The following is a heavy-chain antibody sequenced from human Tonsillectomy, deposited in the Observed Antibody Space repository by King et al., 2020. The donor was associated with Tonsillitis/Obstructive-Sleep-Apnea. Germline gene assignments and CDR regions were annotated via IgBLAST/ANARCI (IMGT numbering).Heavy chain of an antibody. D-gene: IGHD3-10*01. CDR3: ARVVGSGAS. J-gene: IGHJ4*02. Sequence: QLVESGGGLVKPGGSLRLYCAASGFTLSSYSMNWVRQAPGKGLEWVSSISSSSNYIYYADSVKGRFTISRDNAKNSLYLQMSSLRVEDTAVYYCARVVGSGASWGQGTLVTVSS. CDR1: GFTLSSYS. CDR2: ISSSSNYI. V-gene: IGHV3-21*01.